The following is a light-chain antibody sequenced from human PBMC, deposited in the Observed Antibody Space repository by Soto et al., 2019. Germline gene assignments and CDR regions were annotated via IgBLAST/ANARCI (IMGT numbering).Light chain of an antibody. CDR1: SSNIGTNF. Sequence: QLVLTQPPSVSAAPGQNVTISCSGTSSNIGTNFVSWYQHLPGTAPKIVIYDNVKRPSGIPDRFSGFKSGASATLGITGLQTGDEADYYCGSWDTSLSLCYVFGTGTKVTVL. CDR2: DNV. CDR3: GSWDTSLSLCYV. V-gene: IGLV1-51*01. J-gene: IGLJ1*01.